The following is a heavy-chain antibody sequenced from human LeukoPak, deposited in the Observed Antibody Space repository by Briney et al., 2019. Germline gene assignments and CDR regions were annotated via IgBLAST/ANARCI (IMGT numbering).Heavy chain of an antibody. CDR3: ASSSSWDKDKNWFDP. D-gene: IGHD6-13*01. CDR1: DGSIGSYY. J-gene: IGHJ5*02. Sequence: IPSETLSLTCSLSDGSIGSYYWTWMRQSPGKGLEWIGDVYFSGSTNYNPSLKRRVIISLDTTKNQFSLKLTSVTPADAAVYYCASSSSWDKDKNWFDPWGQGTLVTVSS. V-gene: IGHV4-59*01. CDR2: VYFSGST.